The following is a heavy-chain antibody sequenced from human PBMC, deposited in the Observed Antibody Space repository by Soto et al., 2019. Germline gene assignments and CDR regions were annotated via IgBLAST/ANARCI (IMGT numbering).Heavy chain of an antibody. D-gene: IGHD6-19*01. Sequence: GGSLRLSCAASGFTFSSYAMSWVRQAPGKGLEWVSAISGSGGSTYYADSVKGRFTISRDNSKNTLYLQMNSLRAEDTAVYYCATRLEQWLVPGAFDIWGQGTMVTVSS. CDR1: GFTFSSYA. V-gene: IGHV3-23*01. J-gene: IGHJ3*02. CDR3: ATRLEQWLVPGAFDI. CDR2: ISGSGGST.